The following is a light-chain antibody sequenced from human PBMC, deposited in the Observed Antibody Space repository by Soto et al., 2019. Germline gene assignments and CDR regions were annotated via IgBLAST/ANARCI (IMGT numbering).Light chain of an antibody. V-gene: IGKV3-11*01. CDR2: DAS. Sequence: EIVLTQSPATLSLSPGERATLSYRASQSVSSYLAWYQQKPGQAPRLLIYDASNRATGIPARFSGSGSGTDFTLTISSLEPVVFAVDSVQKRSNWPPGLACAGGTK. CDR3: QKRSNWPPGLA. J-gene: IGKJ4*01. CDR1: QSVSSY.